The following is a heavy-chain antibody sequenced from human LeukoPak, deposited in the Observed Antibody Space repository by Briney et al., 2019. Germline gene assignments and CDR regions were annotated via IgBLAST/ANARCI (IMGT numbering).Heavy chain of an antibody. CDR2: IYHSGST. Sequence: SETLSLTCTVSGYSISSGYYWGWIRQPPGKGLEWIGSIYHSGSTYYNPSLKSRVTIAVDTSKNQFSLKLSSVTAADTSVYYCARRNAPHSSSTSCYGHFDHWGQGTLVTVSS. CDR1: GYSISSGYY. J-gene: IGHJ4*02. CDR3: ARRNAPHSSSTSCYGHFDH. V-gene: IGHV4-38-2*02. D-gene: IGHD2-2*01.